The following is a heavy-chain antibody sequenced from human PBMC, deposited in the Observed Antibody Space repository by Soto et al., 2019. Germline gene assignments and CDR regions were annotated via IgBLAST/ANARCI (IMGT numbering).Heavy chain of an antibody. Sequence: SETLSLTCTVSGGSISSYYWSWIRQPPGKGLEWIGYIYYSGSTNYNPSLKSRVTISVDTSKNQFSLKLSSVTAADTAVYYCARAQELGYCSGGSCYPRLSGFDPWGQGTLVTVSS. V-gene: IGHV4-59*01. J-gene: IGHJ5*02. D-gene: IGHD2-15*01. CDR2: IYYSGST. CDR3: ARAQELGYCSGGSCYPRLSGFDP. CDR1: GGSISSYY.